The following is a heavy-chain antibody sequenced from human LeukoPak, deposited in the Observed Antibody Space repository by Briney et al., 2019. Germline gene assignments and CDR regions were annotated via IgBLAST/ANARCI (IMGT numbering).Heavy chain of an antibody. CDR1: GGSISSYY. CDR3: ARTIGLMVYAGMLDWFDP. J-gene: IGHJ5*02. D-gene: IGHD2-8*01. CDR2: IYTSGST. V-gene: IGHV4-4*07. Sequence: SETLSLTCTFSGGSISSYYWSWIRQPAGKGLEWIGRIYTSGSTHYNPSLKSRVTMSVDTSKNQFSLKQSSVTAADTAVYYCARTIGLMVYAGMLDWFDPWGQGTLVTVSS.